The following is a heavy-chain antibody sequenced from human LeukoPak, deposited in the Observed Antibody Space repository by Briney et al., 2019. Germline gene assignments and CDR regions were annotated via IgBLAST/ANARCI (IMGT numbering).Heavy chain of an antibody. CDR1: GYTFTTSW. CDR3: ARPHTLDRTTKYYFDY. D-gene: IGHD1-26*01. CDR2: IYPGDSDT. J-gene: IGHJ4*02. V-gene: IGHV5-51*01. Sequence: GESLKISCKVSGYTFTTSWIGWVRQMPGKGLGWMGIIYPGDSDTRYSPSLQGQVTISADKSINTAYLQWSSLKASDTAMYYCARPHTLDRTTKYYFDYWGQGTLVTVSS.